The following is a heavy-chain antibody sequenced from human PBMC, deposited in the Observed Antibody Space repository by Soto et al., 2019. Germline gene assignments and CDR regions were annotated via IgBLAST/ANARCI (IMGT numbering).Heavy chain of an antibody. CDR1: GFTVSSNY. CDR3: ASPGGGDCCHYYYYGTDV. V-gene: IGHV3-66*01. J-gene: IGHJ6*02. Sequence: PGGSLRLSCAASGFTVSSNYMSWVRQAPGKGLEWVSVIYSGGSTYYADSVKGRFTISRDNSKNTLYLQMNSLRAEDTAVYYCASPGGGDCCHYYYYGTDVWGQGTTVTVSS. D-gene: IGHD2-21*02. CDR2: IYSGGST.